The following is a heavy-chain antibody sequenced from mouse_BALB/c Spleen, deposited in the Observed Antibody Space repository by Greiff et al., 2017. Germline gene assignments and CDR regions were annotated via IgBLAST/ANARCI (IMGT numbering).Heavy chain of an antibody. CDR1: GYTFTSYW. D-gene: IGHD1-1*01. Sequence: QVQLQQPGAELVRPGASVKLSCKASGYTFTSYWINWVKQRPGQGLEWIGNIYPSDSYTNYNQKFKDKATLTVDKSSSTAYMQLSSPTSEDSAVYYCTRDYGSRVDVWGAGTTVTVSS. CDR3: TRDYGSRVDV. CDR2: IYPSDSYT. V-gene: IGHV1-69*02. J-gene: IGHJ1*01.